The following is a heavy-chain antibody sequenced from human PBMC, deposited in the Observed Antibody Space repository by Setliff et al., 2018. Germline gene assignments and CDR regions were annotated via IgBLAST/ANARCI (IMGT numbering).Heavy chain of an antibody. Sequence: KPSETLSLTCTVSGGSVGNSYYYWSWIRRPAGQGLEWIGQIYTSWSTNYNPSLKSRVTISVDTSKNQFSLKLSSVTAADTAVYYCARMSGFLYIDVWGKGTTVTVS. D-gene: IGHD3-3*01. CDR3: ARMSGFLYIDV. J-gene: IGHJ6*03. CDR2: IYTSWST. V-gene: IGHV4-61*09. CDR1: GGSVGNSYYY.